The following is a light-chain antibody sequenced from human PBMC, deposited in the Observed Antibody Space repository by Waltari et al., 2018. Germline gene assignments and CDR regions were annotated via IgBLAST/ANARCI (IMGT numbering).Light chain of an antibody. CDR3: QQYDEWPRT. CDR2: KAS. J-gene: IGKJ1*01. CDR1: QTVSAW. V-gene: IGKV1-5*03. Sequence: DIQMTQSPSTLSASVGDTVTITCRASQTVSAWLAWYQQKPGNAPKLLIYKASNLKSGVPSRFSGSGSGTEFTLSISSLQSEDFAIYYCQQYDEWPRTFGHGTRVEI.